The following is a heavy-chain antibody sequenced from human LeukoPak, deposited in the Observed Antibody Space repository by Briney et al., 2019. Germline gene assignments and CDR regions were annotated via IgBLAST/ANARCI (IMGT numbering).Heavy chain of an antibody. CDR2: INHSGST. D-gene: IGHD3-3*01. CDR3: AGSIFGVIIIPFDY. CDR1: GGSFSGYY. V-gene: IGHV4-34*01. J-gene: IGHJ4*02. Sequence: SETLSLTCAVYGGSFSGYYWSWIRQPPGKGLEWIGEINHSGSTNYNPSLKSRVTISVDTSKNQFSLKLSSVTAADTAVYYCAGSIFGVIIIPFDYWGQGTLVTVSS.